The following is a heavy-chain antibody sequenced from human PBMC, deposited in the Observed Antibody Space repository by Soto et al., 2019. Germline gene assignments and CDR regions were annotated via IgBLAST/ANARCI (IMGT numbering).Heavy chain of an antibody. CDR3: ARQRAEITIFGVVINSYGMDV. V-gene: IGHV4-39*01. Sequence: PSETLSLTCAVYGGSISSSSYYWGWIRQPPGKGLEWIGSIYYSGSTYYNPSLKSRVTISVDTSKNQFSLKLSSVTAADTAVYYCARQRAEITIFGVVINSYGMDVWGQGTTVTVSS. CDR2: IYYSGST. D-gene: IGHD3-3*01. J-gene: IGHJ6*02. CDR1: GGSISSSSYY.